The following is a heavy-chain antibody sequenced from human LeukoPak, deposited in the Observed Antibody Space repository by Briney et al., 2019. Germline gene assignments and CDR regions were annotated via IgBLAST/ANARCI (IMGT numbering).Heavy chain of an antibody. CDR1: GGSFSGYY. D-gene: IGHD1-26*01. Sequence: KPSETLSLTCAVYGGSFSGYYWSWIRQPPGKGLEWIGEINHSGSTNYNPSLKSRVTISVDRSKNQFSLKLSSVTAADTAVYYCARDTWYRGSPGWGQGTLVTVSS. CDR2: INHSGST. J-gene: IGHJ4*02. CDR3: ARDTWYRGSPG. V-gene: IGHV4-34*01.